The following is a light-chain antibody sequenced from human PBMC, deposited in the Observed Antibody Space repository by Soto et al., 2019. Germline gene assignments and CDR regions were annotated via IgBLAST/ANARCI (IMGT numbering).Light chain of an antibody. CDR2: GAS. Sequence: DIVLTQSSSTLSGSPGERVILSCRASQSINSDLAWYQQKPGQAPRFLIYGASTRATGIPARFSGSGSGTQFTLTISSLQSEDSALYYCQHYNNWPWTFGQGTKVDIK. CDR3: QHYNNWPWT. J-gene: IGKJ1*01. V-gene: IGKV3-15*01. CDR1: QSINSD.